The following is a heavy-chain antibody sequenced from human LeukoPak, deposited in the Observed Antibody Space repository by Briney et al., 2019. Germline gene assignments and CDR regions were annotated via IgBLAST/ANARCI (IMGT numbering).Heavy chain of an antibody. V-gene: IGHV3-20*04. D-gene: IGHD4/OR15-4a*01. J-gene: IGHJ4*02. CDR1: GFTFDDYG. CDR2: INWNGRST. CDR3: ARRAGAYSHPYDY. Sequence: GGSLRLSCAASGFTFDDYGMSWVSQRPGKGLEWVSGINWNGRSTGYADSVKGRFTISRDNVRNSLYLQMNNLRAEDTAVYYCARRAGAYSHPYDYWGQGTLVTVSS.